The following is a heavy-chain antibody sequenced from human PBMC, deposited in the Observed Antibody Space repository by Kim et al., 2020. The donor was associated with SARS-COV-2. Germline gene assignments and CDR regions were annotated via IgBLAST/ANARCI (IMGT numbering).Heavy chain of an antibody. CDR3: ARSLRWGATTWGILDY. Sequence: GGSLRLSCAASGFTFSSYGMHWVRQAPGKGLEWVAVIWYDGSNKYYADSVKGRFTISRDNSKNTLYLQMNSLRAEDTAVYYCARSLRWGATTWGILDYWGQGTLVTVSS. CDR2: IWYDGSNK. V-gene: IGHV3-33*01. D-gene: IGHD1-26*01. J-gene: IGHJ4*02. CDR1: GFTFSSYG.